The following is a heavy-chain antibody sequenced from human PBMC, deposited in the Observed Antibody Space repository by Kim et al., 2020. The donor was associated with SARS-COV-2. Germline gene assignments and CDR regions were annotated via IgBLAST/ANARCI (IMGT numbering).Heavy chain of an antibody. J-gene: IGHJ4*02. CDR3: ARRRDGSALFDY. D-gene: IGHD3-10*01. V-gene: IGHV2-5*01. Sequence: RYSTSLKGRLTITTDTSQNQVVLTMTNMDSLDTATYYCARRRDGSALFDYWGQGTLVTVSS.